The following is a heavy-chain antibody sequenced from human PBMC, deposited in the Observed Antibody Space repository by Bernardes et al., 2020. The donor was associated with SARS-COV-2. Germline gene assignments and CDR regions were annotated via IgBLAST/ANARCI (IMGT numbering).Heavy chain of an antibody. CDR3: ARDLTIMGMDV. CDR2: IYSGTDI. CDR1: GFTVSNDF. V-gene: IGHV3-66*02. J-gene: IGHJ6*02. Sequence: GGSLRLSCAASGFTVSNDFINWVRQAPGKGLEWVSGIYSGTDIKYADSVKGRFTISRDNSKNTVYLQMNSLRPEDTAVYYCARDLTIMGMDVWGQGTTVTVSS. D-gene: IGHD5-12*01.